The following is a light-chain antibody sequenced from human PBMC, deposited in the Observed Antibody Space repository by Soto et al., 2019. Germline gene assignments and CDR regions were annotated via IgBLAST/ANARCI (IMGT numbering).Light chain of an antibody. CDR3: QYRGIWPPGAT. V-gene: IGKV3-11*01. CDR2: DAS. Sequence: EIVLTQSPVTLSLSPGETATLSCRASQSINNYLAWHQQKPGQPPRLLIYDASNSATAIPVRFRDSGSGTDFTLTISSLEPEDSAVYYCQYRGIWPPGATFGGGTKVEIK. J-gene: IGKJ4*01. CDR1: QSINNY.